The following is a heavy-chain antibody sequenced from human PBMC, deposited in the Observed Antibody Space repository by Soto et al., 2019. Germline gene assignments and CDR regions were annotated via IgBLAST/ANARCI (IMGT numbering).Heavy chain of an antibody. CDR3: ARDKRRDYDFWTRRRYYYGMDV. D-gene: IGHD3-3*01. Sequence: ASVKVSCKASGYTFTSYYMHWVRQAPGQGLEWMGIINPSGGSTSYAQKFQGRVTMTGDTSTSTVYMELSSLRSEDTAVYYCARDKRRDYDFWTRRRYYYGMDVWGQGTTVTVSS. J-gene: IGHJ6*02. CDR2: INPSGGST. CDR1: GYTFTSYY. V-gene: IGHV1-46*01.